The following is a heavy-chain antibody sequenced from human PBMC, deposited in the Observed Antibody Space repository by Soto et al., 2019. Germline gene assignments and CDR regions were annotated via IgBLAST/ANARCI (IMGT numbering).Heavy chain of an antibody. J-gene: IGHJ4*02. CDR1: GGSISSGGYY. D-gene: IGHD1-26*01. CDR2: IYYSGST. CDR3: AREGGIVGATAADY. V-gene: IGHV4-31*03. Sequence: QVQLQESGPGLVKPSQTLSLTCTVSGGSISSGGYYWSWIRQHPGKGLEWIGYIYYSGSTYYNPSLKSRVPTSVDTSKNQFSLKLSSVTAADTAVYYCAREGGIVGATAADYWGQGTLVTVSS.